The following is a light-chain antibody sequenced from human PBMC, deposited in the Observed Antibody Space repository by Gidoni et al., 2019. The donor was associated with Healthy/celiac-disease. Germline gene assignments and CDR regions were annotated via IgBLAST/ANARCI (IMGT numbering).Light chain of an antibody. CDR3: QQYYSYPRT. V-gene: IGKV1-8*01. CDR2: AAS. CDR1: QGISSY. Sequence: IGVTQSPSSLSASTGDRITITCRASQGISSYLAWYQQKPGKAPKLLIYAASTLQSGVPSRFSGSGSGTDFTLTISCLQSEDVATYYCQQYYSYPRTFGQGTKVAIK. J-gene: IGKJ1*01.